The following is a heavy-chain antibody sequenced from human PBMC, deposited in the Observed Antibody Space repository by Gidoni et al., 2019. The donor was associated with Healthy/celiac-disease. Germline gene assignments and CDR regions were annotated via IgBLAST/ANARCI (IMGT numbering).Heavy chain of an antibody. J-gene: IGHJ4*02. D-gene: IGHD6-19*01. CDR2: ISGSGGST. CDR1: GFTFSSYA. Sequence: EVQLLESGGGLVQPGGSLRLSCAASGFTFSSYAMSWVRQAPGKGLAWVSAISGSGGSTYYADSVKGRFTISRDNSKNTLYLQMNSLRAEDTAVYYCAKDSGGGWYPINFDYWGQGTLVTVSS. CDR3: AKDSGGGWYPINFDY. V-gene: IGHV3-23*01.